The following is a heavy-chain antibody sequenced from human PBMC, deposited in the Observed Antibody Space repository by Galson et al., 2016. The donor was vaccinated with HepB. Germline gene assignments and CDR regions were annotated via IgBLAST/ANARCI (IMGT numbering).Heavy chain of an antibody. D-gene: IGHD3-22*01. J-gene: IGHJ4*02. Sequence: QSGAEVKKPGESLKISRKASGYGFTKYWITWVRQMPGKGLEWMGIIYPSDSDTSDTRYSPSFQGQVTISVDKSITTAYLQWSNLKASDTAMYYCARLPRYYYSSAPDYWGQGTLVTVSS. CDR3: ARLPRYYYSSAPDY. CDR2: IYPSDSDTSDT. V-gene: IGHV5-51*01. CDR1: GYGFTKYW.